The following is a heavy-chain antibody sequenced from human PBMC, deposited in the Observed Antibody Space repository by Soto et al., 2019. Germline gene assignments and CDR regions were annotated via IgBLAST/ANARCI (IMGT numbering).Heavy chain of an antibody. V-gene: IGHV5-51*01. CDR3: ARLVADYVDP. CDR2: IYPGDSDT. J-gene: IGHJ5*02. CDR1: GYKFSAYW. Sequence: GESLKISCQASGYKFSAYWIGWVRLMPGKGLEWVGVIYPGDSDTKYRPSFQGQVTISADKSSSTVYLQWSSLKASDTAIYYCARLVADYVDPWGQGTLVTVSS. D-gene: IGHD6-19*01.